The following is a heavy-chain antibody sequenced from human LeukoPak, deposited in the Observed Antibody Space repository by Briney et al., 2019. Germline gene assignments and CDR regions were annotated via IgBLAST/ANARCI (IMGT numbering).Heavy chain of an antibody. Sequence: GGSLRLSCAGSGFQFNTYWISWIRQAPGKGLQWLGNIKEDGSETYYVGSLKGRLTISRDNAKNSSFLEMSSLGVEDTAVYYCARDVGRFCTRGSCFSDAWGQGTLVTVS. CDR2: IKEDGSET. D-gene: IGHD2-15*01. J-gene: IGHJ5*02. CDR3: ARDVGRFCTRGSCFSDA. V-gene: IGHV3-7*05. CDR1: GFQFNTYW.